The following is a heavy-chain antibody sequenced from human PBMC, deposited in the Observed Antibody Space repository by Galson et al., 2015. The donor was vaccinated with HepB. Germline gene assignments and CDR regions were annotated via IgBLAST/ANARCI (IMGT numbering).Heavy chain of an antibody. D-gene: IGHD2-2*01. CDR2: IDWDDDK. V-gene: IGHV2-70*01. J-gene: IGHJ4*02. CDR1: GFSLSTSGMC. Sequence: ALVKPTQTLTLTCTFSGFSLSTSGMCVSWIRQPPGKALEWLALIDWDDDKYYSTSLKTRLTISKDTSKNQVVLTMTNMDPVDTATYYCARIVRYCSSTSCYEGVDYWGQGTLVTVSS. CDR3: ARIVRYCSSTSCYEGVDY.